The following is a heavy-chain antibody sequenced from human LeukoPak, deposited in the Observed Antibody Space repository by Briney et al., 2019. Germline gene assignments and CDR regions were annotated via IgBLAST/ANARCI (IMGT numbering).Heavy chain of an antibody. J-gene: IGHJ4*02. CDR2: IYHSEST. CDR1: GYSISSDYY. V-gene: IGHV4-38-2*01. CDR3: ARNAQYCSTSSCYFFDY. Sequence: SETLSLTCAVSGYSISSDYYWGWIRQPPGKRLERIGSIYHSESTYYNPSLKSRVLISVDTSKNQFSLKLSSVTAADTAVYYCARNAQYCSTSSCYFFDYWGQGTLVTVSS. D-gene: IGHD2-2*01.